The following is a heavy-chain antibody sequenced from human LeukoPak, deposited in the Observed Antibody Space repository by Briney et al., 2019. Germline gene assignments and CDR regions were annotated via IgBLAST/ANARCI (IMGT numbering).Heavy chain of an antibody. Sequence: SGGSLRLSCAASGFTFSDYYMSRVRQAPGKGLEWVSYISSSSSYTKYADSVKGRFTISRDNAKNSLYLQVNSLRAEDTAVFYCARGQWPDSWGQGTLLIVSS. J-gene: IGHJ4*02. V-gene: IGHV3-11*06. CDR1: GFTFSDYY. CDR2: ISSSSSYT. CDR3: ARGQWPDS. D-gene: IGHD6-19*01.